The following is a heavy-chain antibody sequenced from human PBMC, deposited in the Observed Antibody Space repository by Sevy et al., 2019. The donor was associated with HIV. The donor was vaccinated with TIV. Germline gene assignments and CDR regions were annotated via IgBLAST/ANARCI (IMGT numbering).Heavy chain of an antibody. J-gene: IGHJ4*02. D-gene: IGHD1-26*01. V-gene: IGHV3-15*01. CDR2: IKSKTDGGTT. CDR3: TTEGWELLDYFDY. CDR1: GFTFSNAW. Sequence: GGSLRLSCAASGFTFSNAWMSWVRQAPGKGLEWVGRIKSKTDGGTTDYAAPVKGRLTISRDDSKNTLYLQMNSLKTEDTAVYYCTTEGWELLDYFDYWGQGTLATVSS.